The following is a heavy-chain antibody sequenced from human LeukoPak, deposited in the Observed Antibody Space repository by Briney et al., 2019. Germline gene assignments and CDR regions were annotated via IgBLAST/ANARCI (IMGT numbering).Heavy chain of an antibody. V-gene: IGHV3-7*01. Sequence: GGSLRLSCAASGFTFSSYWMSWVRQAPGKGPEWVANIKRDGSEKYYVDSVRGRFTISRDNAKNSLCLQMNSLRAEDTAVYYCARAPLGRYCSGGSCYSSSGAVDFWGQGTMVTVSS. CDR2: IKRDGSEK. CDR1: GFTFSSYW. CDR3: ARAPLGRYCSGGSCYSSSGAVDF. J-gene: IGHJ3*01. D-gene: IGHD2-15*01.